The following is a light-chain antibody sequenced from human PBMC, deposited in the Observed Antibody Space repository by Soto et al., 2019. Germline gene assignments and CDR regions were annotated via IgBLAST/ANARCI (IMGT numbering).Light chain of an antibody. CDR2: RNN. CDR1: SSNIGRNA. CDR3: AAWDDSLNGRGV. Sequence: QSVLTQPPSASGTPGQRISTSCSGSSSNIGRNAVNWYQQFPGTAPKLLMYRNNQRPSGVPDRFSGSKSGTSASLAISGLQSEDEADYYCAAWDDSLNGRGVFGGGTKLTVL. J-gene: IGLJ2*01. V-gene: IGLV1-44*01.